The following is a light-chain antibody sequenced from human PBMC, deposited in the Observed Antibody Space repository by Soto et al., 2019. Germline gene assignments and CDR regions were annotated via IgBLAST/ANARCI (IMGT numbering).Light chain of an antibody. V-gene: IGKV1-39*01. CDR1: QSISSY. CDR2: AAS. CDR3: QQSYSTPLYT. J-gene: IGKJ2*01. Sequence: DIQMTQSPSSLSASVGDRVTITCRASQSISSYLNWYQQKPGKAPKLPIYAASSLQSGVPSRFRGSGSGTDFTLTISSLQPEDFATYYCQQSYSTPLYTFGQGTKLEIK.